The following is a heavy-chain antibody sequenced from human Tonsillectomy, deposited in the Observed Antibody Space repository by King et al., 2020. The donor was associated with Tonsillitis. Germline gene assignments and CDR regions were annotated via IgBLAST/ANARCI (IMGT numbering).Heavy chain of an antibody. V-gene: IGHV4-39*01. CDR3: ATFAAGSGEFDY. CDR1: GGSISSSSYY. J-gene: IGHJ4*02. D-gene: IGHD6-13*01. CDR2: IFYSGTT. Sequence: QLQESGPGMVKPSETLSLTCTVSGGSISSSSYYWGWIRQPPGKGLEWIGSIFYSGTTYYNPSLKSRVTISVDTSKNQFSLKLSSVTAADTAVYYCATFAAGSGEFDYWGQGTLVTVSS.